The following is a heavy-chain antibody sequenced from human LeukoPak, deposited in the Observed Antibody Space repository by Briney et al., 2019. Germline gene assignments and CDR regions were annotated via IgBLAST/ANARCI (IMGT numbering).Heavy chain of an antibody. J-gene: IGHJ2*01. D-gene: IGHD6-19*01. V-gene: IGHV3-33*01. CDR1: GFTFSSYG. Sequence: GGSLRLSCAASGFTFSSYGMHWVRQAPGKGLEWVAIIWYDGSNKYYADSVKGRFTISRDNSKNTLYLQMNSLRAEDTAVYYCASCVAGKVNWYFDLWGRGTLVTVST. CDR3: ASCVAGKVNWYFDL. CDR2: IWYDGSNK.